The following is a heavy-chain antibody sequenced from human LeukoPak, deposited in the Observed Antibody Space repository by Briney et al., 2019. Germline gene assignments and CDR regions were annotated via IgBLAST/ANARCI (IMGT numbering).Heavy chain of an antibody. J-gene: IGHJ4*02. CDR3: ARINYYDSSGYYYEDY. Sequence: SETLSLTCTVSGGSISSSSYYWGWIRQPPGKGLEWIGSIYSSGSTYYNPSLKSRVTISVDTSKNQFSLKLSSVTAADTAVYYCARINYYDSSGYYYEDYWGQGTLVTVSS. CDR1: GGSISSSSYY. D-gene: IGHD3-22*01. CDR2: IYSSGST. V-gene: IGHV4-39*07.